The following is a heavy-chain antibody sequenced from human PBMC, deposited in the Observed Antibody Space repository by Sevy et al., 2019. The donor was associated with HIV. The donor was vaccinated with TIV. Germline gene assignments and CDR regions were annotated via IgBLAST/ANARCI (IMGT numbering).Heavy chain of an antibody. Sequence: SETLSLTCTVSGGSISSYYWSWIRQPPGKGLEWIGYIYYSGSTNYNPSLKRRVTISLDTSKNQFSLKLSSVTAADTAVYYCARVGAYYDSSGDTYDYWGQGTLVTVSS. CDR2: IYYSGST. CDR3: ARVGAYYDSSGDTYDY. V-gene: IGHV4-59*01. CDR1: GGSISSYY. J-gene: IGHJ4*02. D-gene: IGHD3-22*01.